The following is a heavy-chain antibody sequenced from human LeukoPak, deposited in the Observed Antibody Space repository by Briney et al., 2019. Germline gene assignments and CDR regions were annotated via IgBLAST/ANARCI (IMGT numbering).Heavy chain of an antibody. J-gene: IGHJ4*02. D-gene: IGHD3-22*01. CDR1: GFTFRTYV. CDR3: ARESSADSSGYYGDY. V-gene: IGHV3-30-3*01. CDR2: ISHDGSNK. Sequence: GRSLRLSCAASGFTFRTYVMDWVRQAPGKGLEWVAVISHDGSNKYYADSVKGRFTISRDNSKNTLYLQMNSLRVEDTAAYYCARESSADSSGYYGDYWGQGTLVTVSS.